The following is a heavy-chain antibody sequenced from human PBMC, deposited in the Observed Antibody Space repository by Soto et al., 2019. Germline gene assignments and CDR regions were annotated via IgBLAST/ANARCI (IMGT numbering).Heavy chain of an antibody. D-gene: IGHD2-2*01. CDR2: IIPILGIA. CDR1: GGTFSSYT. V-gene: IGHV1-69*04. CDR3: ARDLSGYCSSTSCPSYMDV. J-gene: IGHJ6*03. Sequence: SVKVSCKASGGTFSSYTISWVRQAPGQGLEWMGRIIPILGIANYAQKFQGRVTITADKSTSTAYMELSSLRSEDTAVYYCARDLSGYCSSTSCPSYMDVWGKGTTVTVSS.